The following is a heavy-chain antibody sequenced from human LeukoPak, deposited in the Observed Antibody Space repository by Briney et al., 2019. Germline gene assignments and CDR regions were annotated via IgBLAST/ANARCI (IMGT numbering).Heavy chain of an antibody. CDR1: GGSISSYY. CDR3: ARGPARLVAYFDY. V-gene: IGHV4-59*01. CDR2: IYYSGST. J-gene: IGHJ4*02. Sequence: SETLSLTCTVSGGSISSYYWSWLRQPPGKGLEWIGYIYYSGSTNYNPSLKSRVTISVDTSKNQFSLKLSSVTAADTAVHYCARGPARLVAYFDYWGQGTLVTVS. D-gene: IGHD5-12*01.